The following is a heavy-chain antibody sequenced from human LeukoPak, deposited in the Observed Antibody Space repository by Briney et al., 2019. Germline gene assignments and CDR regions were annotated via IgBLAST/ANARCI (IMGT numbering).Heavy chain of an antibody. D-gene: IGHD2-15*01. J-gene: IGHJ6*04. V-gene: IGHV5-10-1*01. CDR1: GYSFTSYW. Sequence: GESLKISCKGSGYSFTSYWISWVRQMPGKGLEWMGRIDPSDSYTNYSPSFQGHVTVSADKSISTAYLQWSSLKASDTAMYYCARHPIVVVVAATPYYYYGMDVWGKGTTVTISS. CDR2: IDPSDSYT. CDR3: ARHPIVVVVAATPYYYYGMDV.